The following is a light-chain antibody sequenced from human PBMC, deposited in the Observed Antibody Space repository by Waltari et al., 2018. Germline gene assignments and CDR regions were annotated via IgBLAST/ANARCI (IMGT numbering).Light chain of an antibody. CDR1: DLGKNF. J-gene: IGLJ3*02. V-gene: IGLV3-25*03. CDR2: KDI. Sequence: SYELTQPPSVSLSPGQPARITCSAADLGKNFVFWYQHKAGQAPLLVIYKDIQRPSGIPERFSGSSSETTATLTINTVQPEDEATYYCQAADNTGTFPVFGGGTRLTVL. CDR3: QAADNTGTFPV.